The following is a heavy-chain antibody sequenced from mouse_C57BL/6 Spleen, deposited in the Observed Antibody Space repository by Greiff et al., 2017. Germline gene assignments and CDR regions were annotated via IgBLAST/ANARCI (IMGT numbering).Heavy chain of an antibody. Sequence: QVQLQQPGAELVKPGASVKMSCKASGYTFTSYWITWVKQRPGQGLEWIGDIYPGSGSTNYNEKFKSKATLTVDTSSSTAYMQLSSLTSEDSAVYYCARFDYGSIYAMDYWGQGTSGTVSS. D-gene: IGHD1-1*01. CDR1: GYTFTSYW. V-gene: IGHV1-55*01. CDR3: ARFDYGSIYAMDY. J-gene: IGHJ4*01. CDR2: IYPGSGST.